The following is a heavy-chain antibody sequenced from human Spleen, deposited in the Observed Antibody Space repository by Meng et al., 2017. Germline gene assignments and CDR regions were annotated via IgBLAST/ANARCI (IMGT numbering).Heavy chain of an antibody. J-gene: IGHJ4*03. V-gene: IGHV4-59*02. CDR3: AGVNATTTSGWSDYFDY. D-gene: IGHD6-19*01. CDR1: SDSVSSYY. CDR2: IYYSGGS. Sequence: GSLRLSCTVSSDSVSSYYWSWIRQFPGKGLEWIGYIYYSGGSNYNPSPRSRVTISIDTSKKQFSLRLGSVTAADTAVYYCAGVNATTTSGWSDYFDYWGQGALVTVSS.